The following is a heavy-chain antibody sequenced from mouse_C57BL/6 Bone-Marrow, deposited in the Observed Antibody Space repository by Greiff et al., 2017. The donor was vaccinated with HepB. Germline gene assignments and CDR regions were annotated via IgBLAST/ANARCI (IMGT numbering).Heavy chain of an antibody. CDR3: ARDSDFAWFAY. J-gene: IGHJ3*01. Sequence: VQLKESGGGLVKPGGSLKLSCAASGFTFSSYAMSWVRQTPEKRLEWVATISDGGSYTYYPDNVKGRFTISRDNAKNNLYLQMSHLKSEDTAMYYCARDSDFAWFAYWGQGTLVTVSA. V-gene: IGHV5-4*01. CDR1: GFTFSSYA. CDR2: ISDGGSYT.